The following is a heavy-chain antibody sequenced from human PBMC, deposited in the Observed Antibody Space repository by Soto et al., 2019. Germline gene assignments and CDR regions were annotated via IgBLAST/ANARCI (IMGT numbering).Heavy chain of an antibody. CDR3: ARLGSIAVVHY. Sequence: SETLSLTCTVSGGSVSSGSYYWSWIRQPPGKGLEWIGYIYYSGSTNYNPSLKSRVTISVDTSKNQFSLKLSSVTAADTAVYYCARLGSIAVVHYWGQGTLVTVSS. J-gene: IGHJ4*02. D-gene: IGHD6-19*01. CDR1: GGSVSSGSYY. V-gene: IGHV4-61*01. CDR2: IYYSGST.